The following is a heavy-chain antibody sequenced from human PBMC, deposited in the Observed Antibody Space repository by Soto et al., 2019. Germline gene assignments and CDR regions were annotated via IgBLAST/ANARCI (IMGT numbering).Heavy chain of an antibody. CDR1: GGSINSGGYY. V-gene: IGHV4-31*03. D-gene: IGHD3-22*01. J-gene: IGHJ4*02. CDR2: ISYSGST. CDR3: ATSDYDSSGYYGGFDY. Sequence: QVQLQESGPGLVKPSQTLSLTCTISGGSINSGGYYWSWIRQHPGKGLEWIGYISYSGSTYYNPSLKRRVTISVDTSKNQSSLKLSSVTAGDTAVYYCATSDYDSSGYYGGFDYWGQGTLVTVSS.